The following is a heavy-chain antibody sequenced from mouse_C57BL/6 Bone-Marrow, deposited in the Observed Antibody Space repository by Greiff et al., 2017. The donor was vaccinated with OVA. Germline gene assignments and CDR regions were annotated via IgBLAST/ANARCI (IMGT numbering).Heavy chain of an antibody. D-gene: IGHD2-3*01. CDR3: AIYDGYLWYFDV. CDR2: IYPRSGNT. Sequence: QVHVKQSGAELARPGASVKLSCKASGYTFTSYGISWVKQRPGQGLEWIGEIYPRSGNTYYNEKFKGKATLTADKSSSTAYMELRSLTSEDSAVYFCAIYDGYLWYFDVWGTGTTVTVSS. CDR1: GYTFTSYG. V-gene: IGHV1-81*01. J-gene: IGHJ1*03.